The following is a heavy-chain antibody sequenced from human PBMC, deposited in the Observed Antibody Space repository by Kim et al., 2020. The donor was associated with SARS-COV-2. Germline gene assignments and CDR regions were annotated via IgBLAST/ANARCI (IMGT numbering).Heavy chain of an antibody. V-gene: IGHV3-33*05. D-gene: IGHD6-13*01. J-gene: IGHJ6*02. CDR1: GFTFSSYG. CDR3: ARGASIAAAVRGMDV. Sequence: GGSLRLSCAASGFTFSSYGMHWVRQAPGKGLEWVAVISYDGSNKYYADSVKGRFTISRDNSKNTLYLQMNSLRAEDTAVYYCARGASIAAAVRGMDVWGQGTTVTVSS. CDR2: ISYDGSNK.